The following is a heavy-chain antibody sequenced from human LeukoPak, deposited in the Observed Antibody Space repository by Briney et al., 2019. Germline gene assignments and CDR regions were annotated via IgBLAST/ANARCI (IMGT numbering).Heavy chain of an antibody. J-gene: IGHJ4*02. CDR3: ARDPACSSTSCSSRDY. CDR1: GFTFSSYS. V-gene: IGHV3-21*01. Sequence: GGSLRLSCAASGFTFSSYSMNWVRQAPGKGLEWVSSISSSSSYIYYADSVKGRFTISRDNAKNSLYLQMNSLRAEDTAAYYCARDPACSSTSCSSRDYWGQGTLVTVSS. D-gene: IGHD2-2*01. CDR2: ISSSSSYI.